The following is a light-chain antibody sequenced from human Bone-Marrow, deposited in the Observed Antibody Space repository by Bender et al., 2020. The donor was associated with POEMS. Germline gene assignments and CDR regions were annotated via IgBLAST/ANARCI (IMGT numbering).Light chain of an antibody. CDR2: KDT. V-gene: IGLV3-25*03. J-gene: IGLJ2*01. Sequence: SYELTQPPSVSVFPGQTARITCSGDALAKQYASWYQQKPGPAPVGVIYKDTERPSGIPERFSGSSSGTTVTLTISGVQAEDEADYYCRSADSSGTYLFGGGTKLTVL. CDR1: ALAKQY. CDR3: RSADSSGTYL.